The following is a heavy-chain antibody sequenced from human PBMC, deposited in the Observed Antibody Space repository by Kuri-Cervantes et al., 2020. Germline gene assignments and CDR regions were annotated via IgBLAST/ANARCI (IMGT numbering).Heavy chain of an antibody. CDR2: IRKKIDGATT. V-gene: IGHV3-49*04. CDR1: GFSFGEYV. CDR3: TRGQGVIIYYYMDV. D-gene: IGHD3-10*01. J-gene: IGHJ6*03. Sequence: GESLKISCRGSGFSFGEYVMSWVRQAPGKGLEWIGFIRKKIDGATTEYAASVRGRFSISRDDSKSIAYLQMNSLKTEDTAVYYCTRGQGVIIYYYMDVWGKGTTVTVSS.